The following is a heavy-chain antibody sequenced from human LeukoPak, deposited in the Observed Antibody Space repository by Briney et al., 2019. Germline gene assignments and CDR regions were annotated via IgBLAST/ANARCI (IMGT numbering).Heavy chain of an antibody. J-gene: IGHJ4*02. D-gene: IGHD5-12*01. V-gene: IGHV3-21*01. Sequence: PGGSLRLSCAASGLTFSAYGVIWVRQVPGKGVEWVSSIYSTRSYIYYTDSVKGRFTISRDNAKNSLYLQMNSLRAEDTAVYHCARTWPEILATILDYWGQGTLVTVSS. CDR2: IYSTRSYI. CDR3: ARTWPEILATILDY. CDR1: GLTFSAYG.